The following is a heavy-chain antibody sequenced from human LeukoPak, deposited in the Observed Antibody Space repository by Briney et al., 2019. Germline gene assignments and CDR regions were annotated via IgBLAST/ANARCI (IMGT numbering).Heavy chain of an antibody. Sequence: GGSLRLSCAASGFTFSDYYMSWIRQAPGKGLEWVSYISSSGSTIYYANSVKGRFTISRDNAKNSLYLQMNSLRAEDTAVYYCARGGKTRYCSNTSCYADYWGQGTLVTVSS. D-gene: IGHD2-2*01. J-gene: IGHJ4*02. CDR3: ARGGKTRYCSNTSCYADY. CDR2: ISSSGSTI. CDR1: GFTFSDYY. V-gene: IGHV3-11*01.